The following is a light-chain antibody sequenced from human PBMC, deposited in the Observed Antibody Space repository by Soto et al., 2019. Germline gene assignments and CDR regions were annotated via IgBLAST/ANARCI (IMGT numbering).Light chain of an antibody. CDR3: RSYTSSSTL. V-gene: IGLV2-14*01. Sequence: SALPQPASVSGSPGQSITISCTGTSSDVGGYNYVSWYQQHPGKAPKLMIYDVSNRPSGVSNHFSGSKSGNTASLTISGLQAEDEADYYCRSYTSSSTLFGTGTKVTVL. CDR1: SSDVGGYNY. J-gene: IGLJ1*01. CDR2: DVS.